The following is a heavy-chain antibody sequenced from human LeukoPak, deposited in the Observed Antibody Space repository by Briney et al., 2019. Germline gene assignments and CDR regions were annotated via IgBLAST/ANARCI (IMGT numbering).Heavy chain of an antibody. CDR1: GCTFSSYG. CDR2: ISGSGGST. J-gene: IGHJ3*02. D-gene: IGHD3-3*01. CDR3: AKDPQRSGYYRDAFDI. Sequence: GGSLRLSCAASGCTFSSYGMSWVRQAPGKGLEWVSAISGSGGSTYYADSVKGRFTISRDNSKNTLYLQMNSLRAEDTAVYYCAKDPQRSGYYRDAFDIWGQGTMVTVSS. V-gene: IGHV3-23*01.